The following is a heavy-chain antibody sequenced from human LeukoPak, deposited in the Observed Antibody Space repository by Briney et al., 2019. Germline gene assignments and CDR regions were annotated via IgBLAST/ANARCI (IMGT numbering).Heavy chain of an antibody. CDR3: AREQAVAGYYFDY. CDR2: INHSGST. CDR1: GGSFSGYY. D-gene: IGHD6-19*01. V-gene: IGHV4-34*01. J-gene: IGHJ4*02. Sequence: SETLSLTCAVYGGSFSGYYWSWIRQPPGKGLEWIGEINHSGSTNYNPSLKSRVTISVDTSKNQFSLKLSSVTAADTAVYYCAREQAVAGYYFDYWGQGTLVTVSS.